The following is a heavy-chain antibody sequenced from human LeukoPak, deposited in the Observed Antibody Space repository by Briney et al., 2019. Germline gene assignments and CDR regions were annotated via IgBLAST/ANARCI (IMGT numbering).Heavy chain of an antibody. V-gene: IGHV3-21*04. CDR2: ITSSSDYI. Sequence: GGSLRLSCAGSGFSFSHYPINWVRQAPGKGLEWVSSITSSSDYIYYADSVKGRFTISRDNAKNLLYLQMNSLRAEDTAVYYCAKDWEDIVVVVAATGAFDIWGQGTMVTVSS. CDR1: GFSFSHYP. CDR3: AKDWEDIVVVVAATGAFDI. D-gene: IGHD2-15*01. J-gene: IGHJ3*02.